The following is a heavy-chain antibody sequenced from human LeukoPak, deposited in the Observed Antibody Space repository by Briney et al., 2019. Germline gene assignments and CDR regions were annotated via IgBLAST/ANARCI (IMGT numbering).Heavy chain of an antibody. CDR1: GFTFSSYG. CDR2: ISYDGSNK. D-gene: IGHD2-21*02. V-gene: IGHV3-30*18. J-gene: IGHJ6*02. Sequence: PGGSLRLPCAASGFTFSSYGMHWVRQAPGKGLEWVAVISYDGSNKYYADSVKGRFTISRDNSKNTLYLQMNSLRAEDTAVYYCAKDRVTYYYYYGMDVWGQGTTVTVSS. CDR3: AKDRVTYYYYYGMDV.